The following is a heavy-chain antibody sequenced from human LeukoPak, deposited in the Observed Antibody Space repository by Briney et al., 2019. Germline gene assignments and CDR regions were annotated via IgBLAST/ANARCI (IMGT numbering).Heavy chain of an antibody. V-gene: IGHV4-59*01. Sequence: SETLSLTCTVSGGSMGSYYWSWIRQPPGKGLEWIRYMYYNGSTKYNPSLQSRVTISVDTSKNQFSLKLSSVTAADTAVYYCARDFSGSSGGYWGQGTLVTVSS. CDR3: ARDFSGSSGGY. J-gene: IGHJ4*02. D-gene: IGHD3-10*01. CDR1: GGSMGSYY. CDR2: MYYNGST.